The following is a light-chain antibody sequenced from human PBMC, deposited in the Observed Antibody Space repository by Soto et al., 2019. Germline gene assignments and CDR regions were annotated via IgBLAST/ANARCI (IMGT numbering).Light chain of an antibody. CDR1: QSASSSY. J-gene: IGKJ1*01. Sequence: EIVLTQSPGTLSLSPGERATLSCRASQSASSSYLAWYQQKPGQAPRLLIYGASSRTTGIPDRFSGSGSGTAVTLTRSRLEPEDFAVYYCQQYSSSPVTVGRGTKVEIK. CDR3: QQYSSSPVT. V-gene: IGKV3-20*01. CDR2: GAS.